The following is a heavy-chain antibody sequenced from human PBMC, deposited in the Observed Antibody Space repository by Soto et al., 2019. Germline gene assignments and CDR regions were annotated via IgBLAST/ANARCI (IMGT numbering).Heavy chain of an antibody. CDR2: INPKSGGT. D-gene: IGHD2-8*01. J-gene: IGHJ6*04. CDR3: ARGDSTDCSNGVCSFFYNHDMDV. V-gene: IGHV1-2*04. Sequence: EASVKVSCKASGYSFTDYHIHWVRQAPGQGLDWLGRINPKSGGTSTAQKFQGWVTMTTDTSISTASMELTRLTSDDTAIYYCARGDSTDCSNGVCSFFYNHDMDVWG. CDR1: GYSFTDYH.